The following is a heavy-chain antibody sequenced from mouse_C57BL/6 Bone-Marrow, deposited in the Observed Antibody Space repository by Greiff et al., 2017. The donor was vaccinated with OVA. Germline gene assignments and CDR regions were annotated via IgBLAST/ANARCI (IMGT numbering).Heavy chain of an antibody. D-gene: IGHD1-1*01. Sequence: QVQLKESGPGLVAPSQSLSITCTVSGFSLTSYAISWVRQPPGKGLEWLGVIWTGGGTNYNSALKSRLSISKDNSKSQVFLKMNSLQTDDTARYYCATITVVALYYYAMDYWGQGTSVTVSS. J-gene: IGHJ4*01. CDR3: ATITVVALYYYAMDY. CDR1: GFSLTSYA. CDR2: IWTGGGT. V-gene: IGHV2-9-1*01.